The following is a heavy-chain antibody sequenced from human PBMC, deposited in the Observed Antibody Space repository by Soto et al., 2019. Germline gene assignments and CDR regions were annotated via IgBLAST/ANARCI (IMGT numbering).Heavy chain of an antibody. J-gene: IGHJ6*02. D-gene: IGHD3-10*01. CDR3: ARPTMVRGVITNYYYYYGMDV. CDR1: GYSFTSYW. Sequence: PGESLKISCKGSGYSFTSYWIGWVRQMPGKGLEWMGIIYPCDSDTRYSPSFQGQVTISADKSISTAYLQWSSLKASDTAMYYCARPTMVRGVITNYYYYYGMDVWGQGTTVTVSS. V-gene: IGHV5-51*01. CDR2: IYPCDSDT.